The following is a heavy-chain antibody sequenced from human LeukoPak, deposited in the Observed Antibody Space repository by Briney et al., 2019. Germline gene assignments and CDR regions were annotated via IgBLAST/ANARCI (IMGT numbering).Heavy chain of an antibody. CDR1: GYTCTSYD. CDR2: MNPNSSNT. D-gene: IGHD4-17*01. CDR3: ARGRDGDYDGNWYYYYGMDV. J-gene: IGHJ6*02. Sequence: ASVKVSCKASGYTCTSYDINWVRQATGQGLEWMGWMNPNSSNTGYAQKFQGRVTMTRNTSISTAYMELSSLRSEDTAVYYCARGRDGDYDGNWYYYYGMDVWGQGTTVTVSS. V-gene: IGHV1-8*01.